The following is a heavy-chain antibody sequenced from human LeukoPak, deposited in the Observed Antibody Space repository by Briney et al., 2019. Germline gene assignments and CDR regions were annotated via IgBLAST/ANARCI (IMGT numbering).Heavy chain of an antibody. CDR2: INPSGGST. D-gene: IGHD3-9*01. V-gene: IGHV1-46*01. J-gene: IGHJ6*04. CDR1: GYTFTSYY. CDR3: ARERGKLRSFDWPHYYYGMDV. Sequence: ASVKVSCKASGYTFTSYYMHWVRQAPGQGLEWMGIINPSGGSTSYAQKFQGRVTMTRDTSTSTVYMELSSLRSEDTAVYYCARERGKLRSFDWPHYYYGMDVWGKGTTVTVSS.